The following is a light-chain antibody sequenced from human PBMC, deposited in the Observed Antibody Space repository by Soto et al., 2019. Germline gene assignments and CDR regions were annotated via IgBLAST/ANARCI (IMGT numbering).Light chain of an antibody. CDR3: QQYYTIPVT. CDR1: QSVLYSSNNKNY. Sequence: DIVMTQSPDSLAVSLGERATINCKSSQSVLYSSNNKNYLAWYQQKPGQVPKLLIYWASTRVSGVPDRFSGSGSGTDFALTISSLQAADVAVYYCQQYYTIPVTFGQGTKVEIK. V-gene: IGKV4-1*01. CDR2: WAS. J-gene: IGKJ1*01.